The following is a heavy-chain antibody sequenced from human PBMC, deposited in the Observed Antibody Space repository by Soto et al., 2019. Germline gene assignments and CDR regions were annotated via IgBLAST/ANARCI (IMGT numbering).Heavy chain of an antibody. CDR1: GFTFSSYA. V-gene: IGHV3-23*01. CDR3: AKEGGYSGYVLSWFDP. J-gene: IGHJ5*02. Sequence: EVQLLESGGGLVQPGGSLRLSCAASGFTFSSYAMSWVRQAPGKGLEWVSAISGSGGSTYYADSVKGRFTISRDNSKNTLDLQMNSLRAEDTAVYYCAKEGGYSGYVLSWFDPWGQGTLVTVSS. CDR2: ISGSGGST. D-gene: IGHD5-12*01.